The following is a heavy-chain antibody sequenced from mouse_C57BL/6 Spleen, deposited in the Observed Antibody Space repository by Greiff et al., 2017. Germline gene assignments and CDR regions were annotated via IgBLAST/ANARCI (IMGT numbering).Heavy chain of an antibody. CDR3: ARGAGFGLYYFDY. Sequence: VQLQQSGAELVKPGASVKISCKASGYAFSSYWMNWVKHRPGKGLEWIGQIYPGDGDTNYNGKFKGKATLTADKSSSTAYMQLSSLTSEDSAVYFCARGAGFGLYYFDYWGQGTTLTVSS. D-gene: IGHD3-3*01. J-gene: IGHJ2*01. CDR1: GYAFSSYW. CDR2: IYPGDGDT. V-gene: IGHV1-80*01.